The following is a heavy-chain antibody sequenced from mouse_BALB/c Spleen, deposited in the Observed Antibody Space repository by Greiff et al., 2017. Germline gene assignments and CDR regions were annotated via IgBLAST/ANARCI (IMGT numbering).Heavy chain of an antibody. Sequence: EVKLQESGPELVKPGASVKISCKASGYSFTGYYMHWVKQSHVKSLEWIGRINPYNGATSYNQNFKDKASLTVDKSSSTAYMELHSLTSEDSAVYYCARWYYDYAMDYWGQGTSVTVSS. D-gene: IGHD1-1*01. CDR2: INPYNGAT. V-gene: IGHV1-31*01. J-gene: IGHJ4*01. CDR1: GYSFTGYY. CDR3: ARWYYDYAMDY.